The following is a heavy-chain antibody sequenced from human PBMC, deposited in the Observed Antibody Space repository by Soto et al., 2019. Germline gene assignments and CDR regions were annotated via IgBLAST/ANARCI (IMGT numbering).Heavy chain of an antibody. CDR3: ARLTPIVVVPAANHDAFDI. Sequence: SGPTLVNPTQTLTLTCTLSGFSLSTSGVGVGWIRQPPGKALEWLALIYWDDDKRYSPSLKSRLTITKDTSKNQVVLTMTNMDPVDTATYYCARLTPIVVVPAANHDAFDIWGQGTMVTVSS. CDR1: GFSLSTSGVG. D-gene: IGHD2-2*01. CDR2: IYWDDDK. J-gene: IGHJ3*02. V-gene: IGHV2-5*02.